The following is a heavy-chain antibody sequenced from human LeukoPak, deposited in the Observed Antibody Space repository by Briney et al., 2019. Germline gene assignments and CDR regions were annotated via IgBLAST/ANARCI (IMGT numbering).Heavy chain of an antibody. CDR3: ARDKYDSSGYPDVFRRYYYMDV. Sequence: RGSLRLSCAASGFTFSSYSMNWVRQAPGKGLEWVSSISSSSSYIYYADSVKGRFTISRDNAKNSLYLQMNSLRAEDTAVYYCARDKYDSSGYPDVFRRYYYMDVWGKGTTVTVSS. J-gene: IGHJ6*03. CDR2: ISSSSSYI. D-gene: IGHD3-22*01. V-gene: IGHV3-21*01. CDR1: GFTFSSYS.